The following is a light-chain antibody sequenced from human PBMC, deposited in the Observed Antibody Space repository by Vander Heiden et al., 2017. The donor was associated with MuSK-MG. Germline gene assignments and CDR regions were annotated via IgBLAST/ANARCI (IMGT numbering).Light chain of an antibody. V-gene: IGKV1-39*01. Sequence: DIQMTKSPSSLSASVGDRVTITCRASQSVGRNLNWFQHKPGKAPQLLLYATSNLQIGVPSRFSGSGSGTDFTLTISSLQPEDFATYYCQHSYSSPFTFGQGTKLEIK. CDR1: QSVGRN. J-gene: IGKJ2*01. CDR2: ATS. CDR3: QHSYSSPFT.